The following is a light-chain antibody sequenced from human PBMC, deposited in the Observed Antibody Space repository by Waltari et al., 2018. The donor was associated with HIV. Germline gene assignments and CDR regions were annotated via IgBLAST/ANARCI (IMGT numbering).Light chain of an antibody. Sequence: EKVMTQSPATLSVSPGERATLSCRASQSVSSNLAWYQQKPGQAPRLLIYDASTRATGIPARFSGSGFGTEFTLTISSLQSEDFAVYYCQQYNNWPPLTFGGGTKVEIK. CDR2: DAS. CDR3: QQYNNWPPLT. CDR1: QSVSSN. J-gene: IGKJ4*01. V-gene: IGKV3-15*01.